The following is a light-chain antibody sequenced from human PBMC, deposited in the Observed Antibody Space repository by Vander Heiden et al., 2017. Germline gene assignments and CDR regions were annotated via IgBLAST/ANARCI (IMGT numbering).Light chain of an antibody. Sequence: QSVFTHPPSVSAAPGQMVTISCSGSSSNIGKSFVSWYQQFRGTAPKLLIYDNDKRPSGTPARFSGSKSGTSATLDITGLQTGDEADYYCGTWDSGLSVGVFGTGTKLTVL. J-gene: IGLJ3*02. V-gene: IGLV1-51*01. CDR3: GTWDSGLSVGV. CDR1: SSNIGKSF. CDR2: DND.